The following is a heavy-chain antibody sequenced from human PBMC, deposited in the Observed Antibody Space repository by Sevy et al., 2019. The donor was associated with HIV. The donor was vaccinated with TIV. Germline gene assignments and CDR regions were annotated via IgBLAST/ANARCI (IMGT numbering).Heavy chain of an antibody. J-gene: IGHJ4*02. V-gene: IGHV3-48*03. D-gene: IGHD1-1*01. CDR1: GFNFSTYE. CDR2: INSVAQTL. Sequence: GGSLRVSCIASGFNFSTYEMNWVRQAPGKGLQWLSYINSVAQTLYYADSVKGRFTISRDNSKNSLYLQMNSLKVEDTGIYYWVRDRQPHYRGSRPPPLWGQGTLVTVSS. CDR3: VRDRQPHYRGSRPPPL.